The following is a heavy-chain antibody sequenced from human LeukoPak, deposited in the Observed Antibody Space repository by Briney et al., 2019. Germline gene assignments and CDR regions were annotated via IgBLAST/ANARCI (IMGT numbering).Heavy chain of an antibody. V-gene: IGHV4-34*01. D-gene: IGHD3-10*01. CDR3: ARERHYYGSGTDSSRPDY. CDR1: GGSFSGYY. Sequence: PSETLSLTCAVYGGSFSGYYWGWIRQPPGKGLEWIGEINHSGSTNYNPSLESRVTISVDTSKNQFSLKLSSVTAADTAVYYCARERHYYGSGTDSSRPDYWGQGTLVTVSS. CDR2: INHSGST. J-gene: IGHJ4*02.